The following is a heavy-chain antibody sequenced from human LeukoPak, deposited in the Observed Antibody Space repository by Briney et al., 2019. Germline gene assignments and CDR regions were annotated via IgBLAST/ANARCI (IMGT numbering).Heavy chain of an antibody. Sequence: GGSLRLSCAASGFTFSSYAMGWVRQAPGKGLEWVSAISGSGGSTYYADSVKGRFTISRDNSKNTLYLQMNSLRAEDSAVYYCARDGDYGDYYGGYFDYWGQGTLVSVSS. CDR3: ARDGDYGDYYGGYFDY. V-gene: IGHV3-23*01. CDR2: ISGSGGST. D-gene: IGHD4-17*01. J-gene: IGHJ4*02. CDR1: GFTFSSYA.